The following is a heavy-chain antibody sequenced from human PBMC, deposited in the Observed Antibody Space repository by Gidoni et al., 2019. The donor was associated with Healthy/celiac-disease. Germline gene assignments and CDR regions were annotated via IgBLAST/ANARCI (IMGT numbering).Heavy chain of an antibody. CDR3: ARSEGGYSGYDRTPSWYFDL. CDR1: GYTFTSYG. Sequence: QVQLVQSGAEVKKPGASVKVSCKASGYTFTSYGISWVRQAPGQGLEWMGWISAYNGNTNYAQKLQGRVTMTTDTSTSTAYMELRSLRSDDTAVYYCARSEGGYSGYDRTPSWYFDLWGRGTLVTVSS. CDR2: ISAYNGNT. D-gene: IGHD5-12*01. V-gene: IGHV1-18*01. J-gene: IGHJ2*01.